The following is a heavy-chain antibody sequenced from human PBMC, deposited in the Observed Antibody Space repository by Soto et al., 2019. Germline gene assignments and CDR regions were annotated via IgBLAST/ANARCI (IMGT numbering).Heavy chain of an antibody. Sequence: PSETLSLTCTVSNYSISSGYYWGWIRQSPGEGLEWIVSMYHSGTTYYNPSLKSRVTISIDTSKNQFSLKLTSVTSADTAVYFCASVAFGPIDYWGQGTLVTVSS. CDR1: NYSISSGYY. D-gene: IGHD3-16*01. J-gene: IGHJ4*02. CDR3: ASVAFGPIDY. V-gene: IGHV4-38-2*02. CDR2: MYHSGTT.